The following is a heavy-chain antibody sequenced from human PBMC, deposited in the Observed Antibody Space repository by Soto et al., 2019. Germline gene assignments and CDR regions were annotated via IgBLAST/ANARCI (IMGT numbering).Heavy chain of an antibody. Sequence: SETLSLTCNVSGVSIGSGDYYWSWIRQPPGKGLEWIGYIYISGTTYYNPSLKSRLTISVDTSRNVFSLTLRSVTAADTAVYYCARVPPPYSFSYDDWGQGTLVTVSS. CDR1: GVSIGSGDYY. CDR2: IYISGTT. J-gene: IGHJ4*02. V-gene: IGHV4-30-4*01. CDR3: ARVPPPYSFSYDD. D-gene: IGHD5-12*01.